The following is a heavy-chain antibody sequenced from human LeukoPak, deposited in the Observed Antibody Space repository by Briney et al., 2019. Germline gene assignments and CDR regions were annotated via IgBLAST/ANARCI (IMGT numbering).Heavy chain of an antibody. V-gene: IGHV3-48*03. Sequence: GGSLRLSCAASGFTFSSYAMSWVRQAPGKGLEWVSYISNSGSTKYYADSVKGRFTISRDNAGNSLYLQMNSLRAEDTALYYCARQVRRLELLPQFFHHWGQGTLVTVSS. CDR3: ARQVRRLELLPQFFHH. D-gene: IGHD1-7*01. CDR2: ISNSGSTK. CDR1: GFTFSSYA. J-gene: IGHJ1*01.